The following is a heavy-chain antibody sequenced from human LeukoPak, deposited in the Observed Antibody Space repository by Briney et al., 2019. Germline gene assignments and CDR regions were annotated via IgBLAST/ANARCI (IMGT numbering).Heavy chain of an antibody. V-gene: IGHV3-7*01. J-gene: IGHJ6*02. CDR3: AKYCGGDCYGMDV. Sequence: GGSLRLSCAASGFTFSSYAMHWVRQAPGKGLEWVANIKQDGSEKDYVDSVKGRFTISRDNAKNSLYLQMNSLRAEDTAVYYCAKYCGGDCYGMDVWGQGTTVTVSS. CDR1: GFTFSSYA. CDR2: IKQDGSEK. D-gene: IGHD2-21*01.